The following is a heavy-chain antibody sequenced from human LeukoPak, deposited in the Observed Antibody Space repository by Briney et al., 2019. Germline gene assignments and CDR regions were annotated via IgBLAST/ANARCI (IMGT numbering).Heavy chain of an antibody. Sequence: GASVKVSCKASGYTFTGYYMHWVRQAPGQGLEWMGWINPNSGGTNYAQKFQGRVTMTRDTSISTAYMELSRLRSDDTAVYYCARGYYGSGSYRTAHWGQGTLVTVSS. CDR1: GYTFTGYY. CDR3: ARGYYGSGSYRTAH. D-gene: IGHD3-10*01. V-gene: IGHV1-2*02. J-gene: IGHJ4*02. CDR2: INPNSGGT.